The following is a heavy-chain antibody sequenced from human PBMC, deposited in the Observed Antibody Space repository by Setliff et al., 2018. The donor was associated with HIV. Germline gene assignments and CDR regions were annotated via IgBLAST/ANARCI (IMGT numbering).Heavy chain of an antibody. J-gene: IGHJ6*03. V-gene: IGHV4-61*02. CDR2: IYTSGST. CDR3: ARDKGCYYMDV. CDR1: GVSISSGSYY. Sequence: SETLSLTCTVSGVSISSGSYYWSWIRQSAGKGLEWIGRIYTSGSTNDNPSLKSRITISVDTSNNQFSLRLSSVTAADTAVYYCARDKGCYYMDVWGKVITVTVSS.